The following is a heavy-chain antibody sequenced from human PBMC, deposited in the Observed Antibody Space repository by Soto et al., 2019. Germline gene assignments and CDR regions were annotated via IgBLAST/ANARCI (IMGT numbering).Heavy chain of an antibody. Sequence: QVQLVESGGGVVQPGRSLRLSCAASGFTFSSYGMHWVRQAPGKGLEWVAVIWYDGSNKYYADSVKGRFTISRDNSKNTLYLQMNSLRAEDTAVYYCARRCIGTSCHRHDAFDIWGQGTMVTVSS. CDR1: GFTFSSYG. D-gene: IGHD2-2*01. CDR3: ARRCIGTSCHRHDAFDI. CDR2: IWYDGSNK. J-gene: IGHJ3*02. V-gene: IGHV3-33*01.